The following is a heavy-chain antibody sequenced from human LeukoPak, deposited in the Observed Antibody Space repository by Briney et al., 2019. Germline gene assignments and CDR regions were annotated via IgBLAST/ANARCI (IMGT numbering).Heavy chain of an antibody. D-gene: IGHD6-19*01. Sequence: ASVKVSWKASGYTFTDYYMHWVRQAPGQGLEWMGWINPNSASTNYAQKFEGRVTMTRDTSISTAYMELSRLRSDDTAVYYCAREDSGWYVDYWGQGTLVTVSS. J-gene: IGHJ4*02. CDR2: INPNSAST. CDR1: GYTFTDYY. V-gene: IGHV1-2*02. CDR3: AREDSGWYVDY.